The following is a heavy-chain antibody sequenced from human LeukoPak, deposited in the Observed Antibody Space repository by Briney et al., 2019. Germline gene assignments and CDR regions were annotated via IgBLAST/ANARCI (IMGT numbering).Heavy chain of an antibody. D-gene: IGHD1-26*01. J-gene: IGHJ4*02. CDR3: ARGRGLYYSGSYDSFDY. Sequence: KSSELLSLTCTVSGGCISSYYWSWIRQPPGKGLEWIGYIYYSGSTNYNPSLKSRVTISVDTSKNQFSLKLSSVTAADTAVYYCARGRGLYYSGSYDSFDYWGQGTLVTVSS. V-gene: IGHV4-59*01. CDR1: GGCISSYY. CDR2: IYYSGST.